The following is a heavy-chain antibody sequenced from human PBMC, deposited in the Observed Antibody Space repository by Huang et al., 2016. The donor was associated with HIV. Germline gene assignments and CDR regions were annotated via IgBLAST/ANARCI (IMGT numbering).Heavy chain of an antibody. CDR2: INHSGNT. J-gene: IGHJ4*02. D-gene: IGHD3-22*01. V-gene: IGHV4-34*02. CDR1: GGSFSGYY. Sequence: QVQLEQWGAGLLKASETLSLTCAVYGGSFSGYYWNWLRQAPGKGLEWVGEINHSGNTNYNPSRKSRVNRSVDTSKSEFSLYLTSLSAADTGTYCCARRYNSRRDYWGRGTLVTVHS. CDR3: ARRYNSRRDY.